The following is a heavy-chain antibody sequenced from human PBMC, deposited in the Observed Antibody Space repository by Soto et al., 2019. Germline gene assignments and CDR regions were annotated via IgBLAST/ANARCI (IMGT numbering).Heavy chain of an antibody. CDR2: ISGSGSYI. D-gene: IGHD2-2*01. CDR3: ARDSAYQLAYFDY. Sequence: GGSLRLSCAASGFNFDGYTMNWVRQAPGKGLEWVSSISGSGSYIYYAASVKGRFTISRDNAKNSLYLQMNSLRAEDTAVYYCARDSAYQLAYFDYWGQGTLVTVSS. J-gene: IGHJ4*02. V-gene: IGHV3-21*01. CDR1: GFNFDGYT.